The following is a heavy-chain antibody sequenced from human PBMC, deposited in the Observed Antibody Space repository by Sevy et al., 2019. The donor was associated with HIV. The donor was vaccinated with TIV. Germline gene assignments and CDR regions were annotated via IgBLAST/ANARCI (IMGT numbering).Heavy chain of an antibody. CDR3: ASTYCGGDCYPYYYYGMDV. D-gene: IGHD2-21*01. CDR1: GGSVSSGSYY. J-gene: IGHJ6*02. Sequence: SETLSLTCTVSGGSVSSGSYYWSWIRQPPGKGLEWIGYIYYSGSTNYNPSLKSRVTISVDTSKNQFSLKLSSVTAADTAGYYCASTYCGGDCYPYYYYGMDVWGQGTTVTVSS. CDR2: IYYSGST. V-gene: IGHV4-61*01.